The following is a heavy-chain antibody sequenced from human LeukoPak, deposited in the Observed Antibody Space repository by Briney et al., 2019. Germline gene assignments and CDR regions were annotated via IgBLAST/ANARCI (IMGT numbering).Heavy chain of an antibody. CDR2: IYYIGST. J-gene: IGHJ5*02. CDR3: ARQSGWYNP. Sequence: SETLSLTCTVSGASISSYSWTWIRQPPGKGLEWIGCIYYIGSTKYNPSLQSRVTISVDTSKNQFSLNLSSVTTADTAVYFCARQSGWYNPWGQGTLVTVSS. V-gene: IGHV4-59*01. CDR1: GASISSYS. D-gene: IGHD6-25*01.